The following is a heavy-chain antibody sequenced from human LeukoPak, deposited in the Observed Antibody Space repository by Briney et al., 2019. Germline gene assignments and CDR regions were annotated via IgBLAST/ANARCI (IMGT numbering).Heavy chain of an antibody. V-gene: IGHV3-48*01. CDR3: ARDGVGATIARFDP. Sequence: PGGSLRLSCAASGFTFSNYSMNWVRQAPGKGLEWVAYIGSGSETIYYTDSVKGRFTISRDNAKRSLYLLMSRLGPEDTAVYFCARDGVGATIARFDPWGQGTLVTVSS. CDR1: GFTFSNYS. CDR2: IGSGSETI. J-gene: IGHJ5*02. D-gene: IGHD1-26*01.